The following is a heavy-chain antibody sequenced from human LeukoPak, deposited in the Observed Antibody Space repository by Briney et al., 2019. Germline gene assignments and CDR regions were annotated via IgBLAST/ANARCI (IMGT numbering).Heavy chain of an antibody. D-gene: IGHD4-17*01. Sequence: GGSLRLSCAVSGSTISGYYMHWVRHVPGKGLVWVSRINSDGSGGAYADSVKGRFTIARDNSKNTLYLQTNSLRAEDTAVYYCARGAVTRDFDYWGQGTLVTVSS. V-gene: IGHV3-74*01. CDR1: GSTISGYY. J-gene: IGHJ4*02. CDR3: ARGAVTRDFDY. CDR2: INSDGSGG.